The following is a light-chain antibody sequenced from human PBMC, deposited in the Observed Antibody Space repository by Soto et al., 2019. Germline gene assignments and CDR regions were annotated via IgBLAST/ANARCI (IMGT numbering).Light chain of an antibody. Sequence: QSALTQPASVSGSPGQSVTISCSGTSNDVGSYNLVSWYQQHPGQAPKLLISEVTKRPSGVSNRFSGSKSGNTASLTISGLQAEDEADYYCCSYAGGSIFVLFGGGTKLTVL. V-gene: IGLV2-23*02. CDR2: EVT. CDR3: CSYAGGSIFVL. J-gene: IGLJ2*01. CDR1: SNDVGSYNL.